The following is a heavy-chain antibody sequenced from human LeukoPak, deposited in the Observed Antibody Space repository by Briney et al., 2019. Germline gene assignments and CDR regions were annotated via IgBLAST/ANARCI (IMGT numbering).Heavy chain of an antibody. CDR1: GFTFSSYG. Sequence: GGSLRLSFAASGFTFSSYGMPWVRQAPGKGLDGVAVISYDGSNKYYADSVKGRFTISRDNSKNTLYLQMNSLRAEDTAVYYCAKGGSYLGLLDYWGQGTLVTVSS. J-gene: IGHJ4*02. CDR3: AKGGSYLGLLDY. V-gene: IGHV3-30*18. D-gene: IGHD1-26*01. CDR2: ISYDGSNK.